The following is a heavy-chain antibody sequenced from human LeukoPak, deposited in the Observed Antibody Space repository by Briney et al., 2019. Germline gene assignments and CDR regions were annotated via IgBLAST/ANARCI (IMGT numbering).Heavy chain of an antibody. D-gene: IGHD2-8*01. V-gene: IGHV3-23*01. Sequence: TGGSLRLSCAASGITFSSYAMSWVRQAPGKGLEWVSSISGISGSAYYADSVKGRFTISRDNSKNTLYLQMNSLRADDTAVYFCTRVHCSTGVCYSFDYWGQGTLVTVSS. CDR1: GITFSSYA. J-gene: IGHJ4*02. CDR2: ISGISGSA. CDR3: TRVHCSTGVCYSFDY.